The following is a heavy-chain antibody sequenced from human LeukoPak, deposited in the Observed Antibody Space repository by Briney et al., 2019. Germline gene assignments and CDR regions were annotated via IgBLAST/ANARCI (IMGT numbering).Heavy chain of an antibody. CDR3: ARDYYDSSGYLSY. CDR1: GYTFTGYY. V-gene: IGHV1-2*02. J-gene: IGHJ4*02. CDR2: INPNSGGT. Sequence: AASVKLSCKASGYTFTGYYMHWVRQAPGQGLEWMGWINPNSGGTNYAQKFQGRVTMTRDTSISTAHMELSRLRSDDTAVYYCARDYYDSSGYLSYWGQGTLVTVSS. D-gene: IGHD3-22*01.